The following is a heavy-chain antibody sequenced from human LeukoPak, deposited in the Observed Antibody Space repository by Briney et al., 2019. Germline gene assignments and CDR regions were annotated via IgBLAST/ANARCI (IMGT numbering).Heavy chain of an antibody. Sequence: PGGSLRLSCAASGFTFSTYAMTWVRLAPGKGLGWVSLISRGGDVTYYADSVKGRFTISRDSSKHTLYLQMDSLRAEDTAVYYCAARPGEVAVPYDYWGQGTLVTVSS. J-gene: IGHJ4*02. CDR2: ISRGGDVT. CDR1: GFTFSTYA. V-gene: IGHV3-23*01. D-gene: IGHD2-15*01. CDR3: AARPGEVAVPYDY.